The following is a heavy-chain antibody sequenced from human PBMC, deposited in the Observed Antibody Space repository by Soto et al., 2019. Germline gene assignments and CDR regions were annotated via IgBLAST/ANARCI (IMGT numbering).Heavy chain of an antibody. J-gene: IGHJ5*01. V-gene: IGHV3-74*01. CDR2: INSDGSST. Sequence: GGSLRLSCAASGFTFSSYWMHWVRQAPGKGLVWVSRINSDGSSTSYADSVKGRFTISRDNAKNTLYLQMNSLRAEDTAVYYCSRAASRYCSGDSCGWFDSWGQGTLVTVSS. CDR1: GFTFSSYW. CDR3: SRAASRYCSGDSCGWFDS. D-gene: IGHD2-15*01.